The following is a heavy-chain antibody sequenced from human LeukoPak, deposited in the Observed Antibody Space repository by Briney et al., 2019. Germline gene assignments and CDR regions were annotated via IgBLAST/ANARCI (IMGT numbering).Heavy chain of an antibody. CDR1: GFTFSSYA. D-gene: IGHD6-19*01. CDR3: ARSPTPRIAVAGTYFDY. V-gene: IGHV3-30-3*01. Sequence: GGSLRLSCAASGFTFSSYAMHWVRQAPGKGLGWVAVISYDGSNKYYADSVKGRFTISRDNSKNTLYLQMSSLRAEDTAVYYCARSPTPRIAVAGTYFDYWGQGTLVTVSS. J-gene: IGHJ4*02. CDR2: ISYDGSNK.